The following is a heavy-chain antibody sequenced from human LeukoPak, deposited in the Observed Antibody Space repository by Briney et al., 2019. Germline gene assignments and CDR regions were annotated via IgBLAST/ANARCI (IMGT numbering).Heavy chain of an antibody. CDR2: IYTSGST. D-gene: IGHD6-19*01. Sequence: SETLSLTCTVSGGSISSYYWSWIRQPAGKGLEWIGRIYTSGSTNYNPSLKSRVTMSVDTSKNQFSLKLSSVTAADTAVYYCAREGEDEWLANYFDYWGQGTLVTVSS. V-gene: IGHV4-4*07. CDR3: AREGEDEWLANYFDY. CDR1: GGSISSYY. J-gene: IGHJ4*02.